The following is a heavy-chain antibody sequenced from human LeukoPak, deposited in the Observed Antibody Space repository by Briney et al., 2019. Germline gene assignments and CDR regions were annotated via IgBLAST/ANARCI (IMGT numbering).Heavy chain of an antibody. CDR2: IRSKDNDGTT. D-gene: IGHD6-19*01. J-gene: IGHJ4*02. Sequence: GGSLRLSCTGSGFTFGDYAISWVRQAPGKGLEWLGFIRSKDNDGTTDYAASVKGRFTISRDDSKSIAYPQMNSLKTEDTAVYYCTRDLDSSGWYHYWGQGTLVTVSS. CDR1: GFTFGDYA. V-gene: IGHV3-49*04. CDR3: TRDLDSSGWYHY.